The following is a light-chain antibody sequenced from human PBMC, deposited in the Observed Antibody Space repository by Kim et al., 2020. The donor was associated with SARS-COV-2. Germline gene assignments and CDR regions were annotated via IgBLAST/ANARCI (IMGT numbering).Light chain of an antibody. V-gene: IGLV2-11*01. CDR2: DVS. CDR1: STDVGAYPY. J-gene: IGLJ1*01. CDR3: CSYAGSFSFV. Sequence: HSALTQPRSVSGSRGQSVTISCTGTSTDVGAYPYVSWYQQHPGEVPKLMVYDVSQRSSGVPDRFSGSKSGNTASLTISGLQPEDEADYYCCSYAGSFSFVFGLGTKVTVL.